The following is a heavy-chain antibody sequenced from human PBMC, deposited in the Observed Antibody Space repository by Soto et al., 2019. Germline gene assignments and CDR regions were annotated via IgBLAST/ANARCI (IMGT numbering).Heavy chain of an antibody. CDR2: INPNSGVT. CDR3: ARESGGATATLDYYYFYMDV. Sequence: QVQLVQSGAEVKKPGASVTVSCRSSGDTFTDYYMHWVRQAPGQGLEWMGWINPNSGVTKYAQKFQGWVTMTRDTSMRTVYMQLSRLRSDDTAVYYCARESGGATATLDYYYFYMDVWGTGTTVTVSS. V-gene: IGHV1-2*04. J-gene: IGHJ6*03. CDR1: GDTFTDYY. D-gene: IGHD5-12*01.